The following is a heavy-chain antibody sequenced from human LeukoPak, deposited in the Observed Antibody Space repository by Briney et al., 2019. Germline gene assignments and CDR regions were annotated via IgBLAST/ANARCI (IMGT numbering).Heavy chain of an antibody. CDR1: GGSISSYY. CDR3: ARPLLGSTVIDY. D-gene: IGHD1-26*01. Sequence: SETLSLTCTVSGGSISSYYWSWIRQPPGKGLEWIGYIYSSGSTNYNPSLKSRVTISVDTSKNQFSLKLSSVTAADTAVYYCARPLLGSTVIDYWGQGTLVAVSS. CDR2: IYSSGST. V-gene: IGHV4-59*08. J-gene: IGHJ4*02.